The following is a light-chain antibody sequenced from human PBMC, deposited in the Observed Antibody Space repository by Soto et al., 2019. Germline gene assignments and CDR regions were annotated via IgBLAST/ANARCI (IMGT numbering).Light chain of an antibody. CDR2: DAS. Sequence: DIVLTQSPATLSLSPGQRATLSCRASQKISGYLAWYQQKPGQAPRLLIYDASNRATGIPVRFSGSGSGTDYTLTVSSLEPEDSAVYYCQQCSFSPRTFGQGTKVDIK. CDR1: QKISGY. CDR3: QQCSFSPRT. J-gene: IGKJ1*01. V-gene: IGKV3-11*01.